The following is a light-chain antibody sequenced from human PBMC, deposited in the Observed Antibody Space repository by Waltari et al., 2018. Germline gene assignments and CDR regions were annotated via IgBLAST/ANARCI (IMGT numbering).Light chain of an antibody. CDR3: LSAYSGGSQGV. J-gene: IGLJ2*01. Sequence: SYELTQPPSVSVSPGQTAKIPCSGDALPKQYTYWYQQKPGQAPLLGIYKDTERPSGIPERVSGSSSGTTVTLTISGVQAEDEADYYCLSAYSGGSQGVFGGGTKLTVL. CDR1: ALPKQY. CDR2: KDT. V-gene: IGLV3-25*03.